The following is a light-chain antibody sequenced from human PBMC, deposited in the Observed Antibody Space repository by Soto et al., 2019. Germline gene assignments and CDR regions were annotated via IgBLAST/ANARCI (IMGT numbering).Light chain of an antibody. J-gene: IGKJ1*01. CDR1: QDISTY. Sequence: IPLTQSPSSLSASVGDRVNITCRASQDISTYLAWYQQHPGRAPKLLVFLASTLESGITPRFRGRGSGADFNLTSSSMRPYDLDTSYCQQLDSDPPWTFGQGTRVQIK. CDR2: LAS. CDR3: QQLDSDPPWT. V-gene: IGKV1-9*01.